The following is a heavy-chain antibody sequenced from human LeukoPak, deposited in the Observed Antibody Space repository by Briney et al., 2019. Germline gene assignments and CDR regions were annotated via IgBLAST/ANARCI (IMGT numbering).Heavy chain of an antibody. CDR1: GFAVSSNY. D-gene: IGHD2-2*01. J-gene: IGHJ6*02. Sequence: GGSLRLSCAASGFAVSSNYMSWVRQAPGKGLEWVSVTYSGGSTYYADSVKGRFTISRDNSKNTLYLQMNSLRAEDTAVYYCAREVVVPAAIRGGDYYYYGMDVWGQGTTVTVSS. CDR3: AREVVVPAAIRGGDYYYYGMDV. CDR2: TYSGGST. V-gene: IGHV3-53*01.